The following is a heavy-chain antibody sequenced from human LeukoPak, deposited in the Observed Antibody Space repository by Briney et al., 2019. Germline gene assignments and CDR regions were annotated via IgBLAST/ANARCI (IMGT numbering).Heavy chain of an antibody. D-gene: IGHD1-26*01. J-gene: IGHJ3*02. CDR2: IYYSGST. CDR1: GGSISSSSYY. CDR3: AGKIVGATPFDI. Sequence: PSETLSLTCTVSGGSISSSSYYWGWIRQPPGTGLEWIGSIYYSGSTYYNPSLKSRVTISVDTSKNQFSLKLSSVTAADTAVYYCAGKIVGATPFDIWGQGTMVTVSS. V-gene: IGHV4-39*07.